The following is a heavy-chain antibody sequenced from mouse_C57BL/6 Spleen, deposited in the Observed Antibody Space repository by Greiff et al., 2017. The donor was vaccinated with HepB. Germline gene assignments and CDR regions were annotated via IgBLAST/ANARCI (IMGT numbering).Heavy chain of an antibody. V-gene: IGHV1-15*01. CDR2: IDPETGGT. CDR3: TLQRGYAMDY. Sequence: VQLQQSGAELVRPGASVTLSCKASGYTFTDYEMHWVKQTPVHGLEWIGAIDPETGGTAYNQKFKGKAILTADKSSSTAYMELRSLTSEDSAVYYCTLQRGYAMDYWGQGTSVTVSS. CDR1: GYTFTDYE. J-gene: IGHJ4*01.